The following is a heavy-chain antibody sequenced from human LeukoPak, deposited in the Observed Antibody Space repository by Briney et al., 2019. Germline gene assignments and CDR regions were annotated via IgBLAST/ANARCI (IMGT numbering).Heavy chain of an antibody. J-gene: IGHJ5*02. CDR3: ARIVLMVYAIWFDP. V-gene: IGHV4-34*01. CDR2: INHSGST. Sequence: PSETLSLTCAVYGGSFSGYYWSWIAQPPGKGRGWIGEINHSGSTNYNPSLKSRVTISVDTSKNQFSLKLSSVTAADTAVYYCARIVLMVYAIWFDPWGQGTLVTVSS. CDR1: GGSFSGYY. D-gene: IGHD2-8*01.